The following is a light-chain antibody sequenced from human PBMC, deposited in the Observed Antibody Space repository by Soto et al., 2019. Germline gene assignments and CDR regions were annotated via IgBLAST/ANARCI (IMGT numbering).Light chain of an antibody. CDR1: RSNIGSNS. CDR3: ASWDDGLSGWV. V-gene: IGLV1-44*01. J-gene: IGLJ3*02. Sequence: QSVLTQPPSASATPGQRVTISCSGSRSNIGSNSVSWYQQVPGMAPKLLIYRHDQRPSGVPDRFSSSKSATSASLAISGLQSEDEADYYCASWDDGLSGWVFGGGTKLTVL. CDR2: RHD.